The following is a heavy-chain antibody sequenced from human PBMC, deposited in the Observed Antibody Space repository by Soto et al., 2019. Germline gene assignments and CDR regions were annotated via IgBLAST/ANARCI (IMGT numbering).Heavy chain of an antibody. CDR2: VNSDGSST. J-gene: IGHJ6*03. Sequence: EVQLVESGGGLVQPGGSLRLSCAASGFTFSNYWMHWVRQAPGKGLVWVPRVNSDGSSTHYPDSVKGRFTISRDSAKNTVFLQVNSLRAEDTAVYYCARGPYYGYYYIDLWGQGTTVIVFS. V-gene: IGHV3-74*01. CDR3: ARGPYYGYYYIDL. CDR1: GFTFSNYW.